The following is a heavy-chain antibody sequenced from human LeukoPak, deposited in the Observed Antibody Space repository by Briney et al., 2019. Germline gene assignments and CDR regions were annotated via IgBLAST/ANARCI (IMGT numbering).Heavy chain of an antibody. CDR2: IYTSGST. D-gene: IGHD6-6*01. CDR1: GSSISSGSYY. V-gene: IGHV4-61*02. Sequence: SETLPLTCTVSGSSISSGSYYWSWIRQPAGKGLEWIGRIYTSGSTNYNPSLKSRVTISVDTSKNQFSLKLSSVTAADTAMYYCARHVWTSSSSDYWGQGTLVTVSS. J-gene: IGHJ4*02. CDR3: ARHVWTSSSSDY.